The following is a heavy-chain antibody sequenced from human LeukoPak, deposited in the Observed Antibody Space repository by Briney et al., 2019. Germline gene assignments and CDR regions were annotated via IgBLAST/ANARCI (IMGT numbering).Heavy chain of an antibody. CDR3: ARVSIVATKFDY. J-gene: IGHJ4*02. V-gene: IGHV4-39*07. CDR2: IYYSGST. Sequence: SETLSLTCTVSGGSISSYYWGWIRQPPGKGLEWIGSIYYSGSTYYNPSLKSRVTISVDTSKNQFSLKLSSVTAADTAVYYCARVSIVATKFDYWGQGTLVTVSS. D-gene: IGHD5-12*01. CDR1: GGSISSYY.